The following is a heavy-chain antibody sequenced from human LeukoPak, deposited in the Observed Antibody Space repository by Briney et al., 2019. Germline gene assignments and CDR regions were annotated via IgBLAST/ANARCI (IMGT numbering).Heavy chain of an antibody. CDR2: VYYSGST. CDR1: GGSISSYY. J-gene: IGHJ4*02. D-gene: IGHD2-2*01. CDR3: ARDEGSSYPFDY. V-gene: IGHV4-59*12. Sequence: SETLSLTCTVSGGSISSYYWSWIRQPPGKGLEWIGCVYYSGSTNYNPSLKSRVTISVDRSKNQFSLKLSSVTAADTAVYFCARDEGSSYPFDYWGQGTLVTVSS.